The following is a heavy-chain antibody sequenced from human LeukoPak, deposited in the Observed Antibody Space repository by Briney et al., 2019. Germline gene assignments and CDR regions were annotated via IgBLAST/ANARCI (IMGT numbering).Heavy chain of an antibody. D-gene: IGHD1-26*01. CDR2: IGSDGHTK. J-gene: IGHJ4*02. Sequence: PGGSLRLSCAASEFTFRSYAMQWVRQAPGKGLEWVAVIGSDGHTKVYADSVKGRFTISRDISKSTVSLEMNSLRGEDTAVYYCARDWLVGAPDYFDYWGQGTLVTVSP. CDR1: EFTFRSYA. V-gene: IGHV3-30-3*01. CDR3: ARDWLVGAPDYFDY.